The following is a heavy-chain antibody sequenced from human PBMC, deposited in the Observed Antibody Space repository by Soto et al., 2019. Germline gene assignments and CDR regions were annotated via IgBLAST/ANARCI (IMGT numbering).Heavy chain of an antibody. CDR2: ISSSGSTI. CDR3: ARDGGSYYDSSGYLY. J-gene: IGHJ4*02. D-gene: IGHD3-22*01. V-gene: IGHV3-11*01. Sequence: GGSLRLSCAASGFTFSDYYMSWIRQAPGKGLEWVSYISSSGSTIYYADSVRGRFTIARDNAKSSLYLQMNSLRAEDTAVYYCARDGGSYYDSSGYLYWGQGTLVTVSS. CDR1: GFTFSDYY.